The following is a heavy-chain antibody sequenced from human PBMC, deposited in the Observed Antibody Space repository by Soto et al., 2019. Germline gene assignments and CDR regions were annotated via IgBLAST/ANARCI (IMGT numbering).Heavy chain of an antibody. V-gene: IGHV3-23*01. CDR2: ITGSGDDT. CDR3: QSYCSGGSCYRTNAFAF. J-gene: IGHJ3*01. CDR1: GFTFSTYA. Sequence: LRLSCAASGFTFSTYAMSWVRQAPGKGLEWVGVITGSGDDTYYADSVKGRFTISRDNSKNTLYLQMNSLRAEDTAVYFCQSYCSGGSCYRTNAFAFWGQGTVVTVSS. D-gene: IGHD2-15*01.